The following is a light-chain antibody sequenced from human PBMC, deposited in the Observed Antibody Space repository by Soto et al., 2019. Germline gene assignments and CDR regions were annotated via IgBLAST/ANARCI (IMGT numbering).Light chain of an antibody. CDR2: GAS. J-gene: IGKJ3*01. Sequence: EIVMTQSPATLSASPGQRATLSCRASQSISSKLAWYQQKPGQAPRLLISGASTRATVTPDRFSGSGSGTEFTLTISSLQSEDFAIYYCQQYKNWPPTFGPGTKGDIK. CDR3: QQYKNWPPT. V-gene: IGKV3-15*01. CDR1: QSISSK.